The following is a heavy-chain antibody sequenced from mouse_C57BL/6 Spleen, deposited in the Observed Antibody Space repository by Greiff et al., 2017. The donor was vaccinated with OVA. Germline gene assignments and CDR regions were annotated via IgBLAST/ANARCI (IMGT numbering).Heavy chain of an antibody. CDR2: ISSGSSTI. CDR1: GFTFSDYG. Sequence: EVQLVESGGGLVKPGGSLKLSCAASGFTFSDYGMHWVRQAPEKGLEWVAYISSGSSTIYYADTVKGRFTISRDNAKNTLFLQMTSLRSEDTAMYYCARMYYGVDYWGQGTTLTVSS. D-gene: IGHD1-2*01. CDR3: ARMYYGVDY. J-gene: IGHJ2*01. V-gene: IGHV5-17*01.